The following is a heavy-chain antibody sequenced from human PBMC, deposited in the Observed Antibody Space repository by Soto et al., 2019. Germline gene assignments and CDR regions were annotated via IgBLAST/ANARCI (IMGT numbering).Heavy chain of an antibody. CDR3: ARTRRIESWIDY. J-gene: IGHJ4*01. CDR2: VYYSGST. D-gene: IGHD2-15*01. CDR1: GDSISTYY. V-gene: IGHV4-59*01. Sequence: SETLSLTCDVSGDSISTYYWSWIRQPPGKGLEWIGYVYYSGSTLYNPSPESRVTMSIDMSKKQVSLKLTSVIAADTAVYYCARTRRIESWIDYWGHETLVTVSS.